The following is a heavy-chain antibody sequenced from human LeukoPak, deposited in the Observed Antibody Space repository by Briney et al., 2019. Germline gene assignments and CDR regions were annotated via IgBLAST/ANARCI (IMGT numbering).Heavy chain of an antibody. CDR2: INHSGST. V-gene: IGHV4-34*01. CDR3: ARIVGARRLIDY. Sequence: SETLSLTCAVYGGSFSGYYWSWIRQPPGKGLEWIGEINHSGSTNYNPSLKSQVTISVDTSKNQFSLKLSSVTAADTAVYYCARIVGARRLIDYWGQGTLVTVSS. CDR1: GGSFSGYY. J-gene: IGHJ4*02. D-gene: IGHD1-26*01.